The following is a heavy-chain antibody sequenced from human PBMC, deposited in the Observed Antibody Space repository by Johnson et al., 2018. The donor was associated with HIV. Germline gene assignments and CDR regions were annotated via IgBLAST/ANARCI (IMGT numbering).Heavy chain of an antibody. Sequence: VQLVESGGGLVQPGGSLRLSCAASGFTVSSNYMSWVRQAPGKGLEWVSVIYSGGSTYYADSVKGRFTISRDNSKNTLYLQINSLRAEDTAVYYCAKDNPRLGGAFDIWGQGTMVTVSS. CDR1: GFTVSSNY. CDR3: AKDNPRLGGAFDI. CDR2: IYSGGST. J-gene: IGHJ3*02. V-gene: IGHV3-66*01. D-gene: IGHD3-16*01.